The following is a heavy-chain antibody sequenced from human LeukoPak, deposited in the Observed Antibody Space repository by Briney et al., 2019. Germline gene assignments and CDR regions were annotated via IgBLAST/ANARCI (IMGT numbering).Heavy chain of an antibody. CDR1: GYTFTSYG. Sequence: ASVTLSFTAAGYTFTSYGISWVRQAPGQGLELMGWISAYNGNTNYSQKLQGRVTMTTDTSTSTAHMELRSLRSDDTAVYYCAREKWVAITFGGVIVMPPPFDYWGQGTLVTVSS. J-gene: IGHJ4*02. D-gene: IGHD3-16*02. V-gene: IGHV1-18*04. CDR3: AREKWVAITFGGVIVMPPPFDY. CDR2: ISAYNGNT.